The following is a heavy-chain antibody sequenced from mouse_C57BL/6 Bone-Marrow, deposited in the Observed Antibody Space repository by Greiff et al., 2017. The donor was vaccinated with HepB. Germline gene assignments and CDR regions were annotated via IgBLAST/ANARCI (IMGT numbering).Heavy chain of an antibody. Sequence: EVQLVESGEGLVKPGGSLKLSCAASGFTFSSYAMSWVRQTPEKRLEWVAYISSGGDYIYYADTVKGRFTISRDNARNTLYLQMSSLKSEDTAMYYCTRAVYYGNYVGYFDVWGTGTTVTVSS. V-gene: IGHV5-9-1*02. CDR1: GFTFSSYA. CDR3: TRAVYYGNYVGYFDV. D-gene: IGHD2-1*01. CDR2: ISSGGDYI. J-gene: IGHJ1*03.